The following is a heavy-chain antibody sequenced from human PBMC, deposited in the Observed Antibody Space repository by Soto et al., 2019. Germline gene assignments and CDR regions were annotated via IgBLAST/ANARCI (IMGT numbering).Heavy chain of an antibody. Sequence: PGGSLRLSCAASGFTFSSYGMHWVRQAPGKGLEWVAVIWYDGSNKYYADSVKGRFTISRDNSKNTLYLQMNSLRAEDTAVYYCAREGRWQQLERYYYYYGMDVWGQGTTVTVSS. CDR1: GFTFSSYG. CDR3: AREGRWQQLERYYYYYGMDV. J-gene: IGHJ6*02. CDR2: IWYDGSNK. D-gene: IGHD6-13*01. V-gene: IGHV3-33*01.